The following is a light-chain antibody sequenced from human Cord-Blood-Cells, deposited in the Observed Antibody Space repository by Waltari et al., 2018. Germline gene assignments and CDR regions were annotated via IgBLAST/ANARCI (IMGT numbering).Light chain of an antibody. CDR2: DDS. CDR1: SSDVGGSNY. V-gene: IGLV2-14*01. Sequence: QSALTQPASVSGSPGQSITISCTGTSSDVGGSNYVSWYPQHPGKAPKLMIYDDSNRPSGVSNRFSGSKSGNTASLTISGLQAEDEADYYCSSYTSSSTLVFGGGTKLTVL. CDR3: SSYTSSSTLV. J-gene: IGLJ2*01.